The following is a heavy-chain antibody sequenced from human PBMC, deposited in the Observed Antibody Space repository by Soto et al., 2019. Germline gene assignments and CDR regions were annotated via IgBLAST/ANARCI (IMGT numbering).Heavy chain of an antibody. CDR1: GFRIDSYA. CDR2: ISGTGATT. Sequence: EAQLLESGGTLVQPGGSLRLSCAASGFRIDSYAMVWARQAPGKGLEWVSGISGTGATTHYANSVKGRFTVSRDNSRNTVYLQMNSLRAEDTALYYCTKTLISTTGANWCDPWGQGTLVTFSS. D-gene: IGHD1-1*01. J-gene: IGHJ5*02. V-gene: IGHV3-23*01. CDR3: TKTLISTTGANWCDP.